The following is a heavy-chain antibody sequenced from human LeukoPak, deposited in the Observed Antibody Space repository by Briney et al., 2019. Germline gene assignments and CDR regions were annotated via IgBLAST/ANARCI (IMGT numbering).Heavy chain of an antibody. D-gene: IGHD2-2*01. CDR3: KKDLRNIVVVPAALDP. V-gene: IGHV3-23*01. CDR1: GFTFSSYA. J-gene: IGHJ5*02. Sequence: GGSMRLSCAASGFTFSSYAMSWLRQAPGKGQGWVSAISGSGGSTYYADSVKGRFTISRHNSKNALYLQMNSLRAEDTAAYYCKKDLRNIVVVPAALDPWGHGTLVTVSS. CDR2: ISGSGGST.